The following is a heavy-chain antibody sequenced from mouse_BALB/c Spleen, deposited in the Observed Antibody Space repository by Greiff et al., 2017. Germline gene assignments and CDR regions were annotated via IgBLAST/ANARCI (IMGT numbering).Heavy chain of an antibody. V-gene: IGHV1-66*01. J-gene: IGHJ3*01. CDR2: IFPGSGNT. Sequence: QVQLQQSGPELVKPGASVKISCKASGYSFTSYYIHWVKQRPGQGLEWIGWIFPGSGNTKYNEKFKGKATLTADTSSSTAYMQLSSLTSEDSAVYFCARDTNSSSFAYWGQGTLVTVSA. D-gene: IGHD2-5*01. CDR1: GYSFTSYY. CDR3: ARDTNSSSFAY.